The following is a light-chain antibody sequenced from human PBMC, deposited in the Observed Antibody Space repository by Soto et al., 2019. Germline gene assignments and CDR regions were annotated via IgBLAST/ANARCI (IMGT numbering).Light chain of an antibody. CDR3: QQYGSSGT. Sequence: IVLTQSPGTLSLSRGDRATLSCRASQRVSNTYLAWYQQKPGQAPSVLIYDASTRATGIPDRLSGSGSGTDFTLTISRMEPEDFAVYYCQQYGSSGTFGQGTKVDIK. J-gene: IGKJ1*01. V-gene: IGKV3-20*01. CDR1: QRVSNTY. CDR2: DAS.